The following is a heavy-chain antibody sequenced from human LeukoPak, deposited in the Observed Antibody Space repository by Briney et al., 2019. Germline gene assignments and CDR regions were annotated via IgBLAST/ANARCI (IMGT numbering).Heavy chain of an antibody. D-gene: IGHD6-19*01. J-gene: IGHJ4*02. CDR2: IYYSGST. CDR3: AGGLQWPAHDY. CDR1: GGSISNYY. V-gene: IGHV4-59*08. Sequence: SETLSLTCTVSGGSISNYYWSWIRQPPGKGLEWIAYIYYSGSTNYSPSLKSRLTISVDTSKNQLSLKLRSVTAADTAVYYCAGGLQWPAHDYWGQGTLVTVSS.